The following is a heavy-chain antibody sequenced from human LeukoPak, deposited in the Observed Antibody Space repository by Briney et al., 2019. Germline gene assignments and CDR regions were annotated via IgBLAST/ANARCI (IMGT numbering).Heavy chain of an antibody. CDR3: ARANYYYGGPIDY. V-gene: IGHV4-38-2*02. Sequence: SETLSLTCTVSGYSICSGYYWGWIRQPPGKGLEWIGSIYHSGSTYYTPSLKSRVTISVDTSKTQFSLKLSSVTAADTAVYYCARANYYYGGPIDYWGQGTLVTVSS. CDR1: GYSICSGYY. J-gene: IGHJ4*02. D-gene: IGHD3-22*01. CDR2: IYHSGST.